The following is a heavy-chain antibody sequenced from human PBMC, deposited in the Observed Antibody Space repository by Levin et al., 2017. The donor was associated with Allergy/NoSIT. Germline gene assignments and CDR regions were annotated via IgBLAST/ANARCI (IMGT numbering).Heavy chain of an antibody. CDR1: GGSISSGDHY. J-gene: IGHJ4*02. CDR2: IYYSGTT. CDR3: ARVVDYDVLANYYSPSYFDF. D-gene: IGHD3-9*01. Sequence: SQTLSLTCTVSGGSISSGDHYWSWIRQPPGKGLEWIGYIYYSGTTNYNPSLTSRVTMSIDTSRNQFSLRLTSVTAADTAVYYCARVVDYDVLANYYSPSYFDFWGQGTLVTVSS. V-gene: IGHV4-30-4*01.